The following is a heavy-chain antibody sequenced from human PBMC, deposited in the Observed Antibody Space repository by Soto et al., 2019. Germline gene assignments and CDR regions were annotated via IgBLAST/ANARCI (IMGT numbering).Heavy chain of an antibody. CDR3: VRDGTKTLRDWFDP. D-gene: IGHD1-1*01. Sequence: SETLSLTCTVSGASISGFYWSWIRKSAGKGLEWIGRIYATGTTDYNPSLKSRVMMSVDTSKKQFSLKLGSVTAADTAVYYCVRDGTKTLRDWFDPWGQGIPVTVSS. J-gene: IGHJ5*02. CDR2: IYATGTT. CDR1: GASISGFY. V-gene: IGHV4-4*07.